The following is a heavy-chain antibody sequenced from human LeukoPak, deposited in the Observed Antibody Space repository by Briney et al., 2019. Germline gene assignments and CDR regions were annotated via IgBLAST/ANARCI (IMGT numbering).Heavy chain of an antibody. CDR3: ASHFWSGYYPTLRRNYFDY. Sequence: SETLSLTCAVYGGSFSGYYWSWIRQPPGKGLEWIGEINHSGSTNYNPSLKSRVTISVDTSKNQFSLKLSSVTAADTAVYYCASHFWSGYYPTLRRNYFDYWGQGTLVTVSS. J-gene: IGHJ4*02. CDR1: GGSFSGYY. D-gene: IGHD3-3*02. V-gene: IGHV4-34*01. CDR2: INHSGST.